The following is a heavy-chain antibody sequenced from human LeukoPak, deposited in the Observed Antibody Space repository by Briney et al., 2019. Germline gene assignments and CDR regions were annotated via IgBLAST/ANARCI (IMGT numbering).Heavy chain of an antibody. J-gene: IGHJ4*02. CDR2: IYYSGST. CDR1: GGSISSSSYH. D-gene: IGHD3-16*01. Sequence: KPSETLSLTCTVSGGSISSSSYHWGWIRQPPGKGLEWIGSIYYSGSTYYNPSLKSRVTISVDTSKNQFSLKLSSVTAADTAVYYCARHGSRGDYYFDYWGQGTLVTVSS. V-gene: IGHV4-39*01. CDR3: ARHGSRGDYYFDY.